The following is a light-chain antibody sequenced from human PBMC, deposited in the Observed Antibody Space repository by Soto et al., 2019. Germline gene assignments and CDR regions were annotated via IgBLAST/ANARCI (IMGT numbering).Light chain of an antibody. CDR3: QQYGSSRIFT. Sequence: EIVLTQSPGTLSLSPGERPTLSCRASQSVSSSYLAWYQQKPGQAPRLPIYGPSSRATGIPDRFSGSGSGTDFTLTISRLEPEDFAVYYCQQYGSSRIFTFGPGTKVDIK. V-gene: IGKV3-20*01. CDR2: GPS. CDR1: QSVSSSY. J-gene: IGKJ3*01.